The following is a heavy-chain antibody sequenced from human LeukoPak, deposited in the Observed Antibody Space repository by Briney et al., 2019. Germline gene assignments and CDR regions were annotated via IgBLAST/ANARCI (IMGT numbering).Heavy chain of an antibody. D-gene: IGHD6-19*01. V-gene: IGHV3-48*03. Sequence: GGSLRLSCAASGFTLSSYEMTWVRQAPGKGLEWIAYSSGTGETILYADSVRGRFTISRDNAKNSLYLQMNRLRAEDTAVYYCARGVAGTVHYFQHWGQGTLVTVSS. CDR3: ARGVAGTVHYFQH. CDR1: GFTLSSYE. CDR2: SSGTGETI. J-gene: IGHJ1*01.